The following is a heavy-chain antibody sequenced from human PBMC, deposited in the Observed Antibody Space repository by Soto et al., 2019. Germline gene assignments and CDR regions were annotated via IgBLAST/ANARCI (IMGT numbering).Heavy chain of an antibody. CDR2: ISYDGSNK. V-gene: IGHV3-30*18. Sequence: QVQLVESGGGVVQPGRSLRLSCAASGFTFSSYGIHWVRQAPGKGLEWVAVISYDGSNKYYADSVKGRFTISRDNSKNTLYLQMNSLRAEDTAVYYCAKAQLDYGDYDEYYFDYWGQGTLVTVSS. CDR1: GFTFSSYG. D-gene: IGHD4-17*01. J-gene: IGHJ4*02. CDR3: AKAQLDYGDYDEYYFDY.